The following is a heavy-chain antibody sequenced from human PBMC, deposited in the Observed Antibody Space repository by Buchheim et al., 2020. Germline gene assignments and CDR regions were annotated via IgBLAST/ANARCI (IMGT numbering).Heavy chain of an antibody. CDR3: ARGDYGGYFDY. V-gene: IGHV3-66*02. CDR1: GFTVSSNY. CDR2: LYSSGTT. D-gene: IGHD4-17*01. Sequence: EVQLVESGGGLVQPGGSLRLSCAASGFTVSSNYMSWVRQAPGKGLEWVSILYSSGTTYYADSAKGRFTISRDNSKNTLYLQMNSLTAEDTAVYYCARGDYGGYFDYWGQGT. J-gene: IGHJ4*02.